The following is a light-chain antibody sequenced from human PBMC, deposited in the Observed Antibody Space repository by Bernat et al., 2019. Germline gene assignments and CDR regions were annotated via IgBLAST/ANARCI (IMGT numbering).Light chain of an antibody. J-gene: IGLJ3*02. Sequence: QLVLTQSPSASASLGASVKLTCTLSSGHSRYAIAWHQQQPEKGPRYLMKLNSDGSHSKGDGIPDRFSGSSSGAERYLNISSLQSEDEADYYCQTWGTGIHVFGEGTKLTVL. CDR2: LNSDGSH. V-gene: IGLV4-69*01. CDR3: QTWGTGIHV. CDR1: SGHSRYA.